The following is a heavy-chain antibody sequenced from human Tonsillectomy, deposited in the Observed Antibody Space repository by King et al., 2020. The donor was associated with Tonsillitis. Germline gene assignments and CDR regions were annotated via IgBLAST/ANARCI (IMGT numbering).Heavy chain of an antibody. CDR3: ARDGKKAVAGYFDY. Sequence: VQLVESGGGVVQPGRSLRLSCAASGFTFSSVALHWVRQAPGKGLEWGTVISYDGSNKYYADSVKGRFTISRDNSKNTLYLQMNSLRAEDTAVYYCARDGKKAVAGYFDYWAQGTLVTVSS. V-gene: IGHV3-30-3*01. CDR2: ISYDGSNK. D-gene: IGHD6-19*01. J-gene: IGHJ4*02. CDR1: GFTFSSVA.